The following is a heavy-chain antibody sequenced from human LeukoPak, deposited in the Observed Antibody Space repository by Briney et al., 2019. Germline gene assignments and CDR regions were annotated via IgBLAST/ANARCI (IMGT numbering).Heavy chain of an antibody. D-gene: IGHD3-10*01. V-gene: IGHV3-23*01. Sequence: GGSLRLSCAASGFAFSNLAMGWVRQAPGKGLEWVSVISDSGTLTYYADSVKGRFTISRDNSKNTLFLQMNGLRADDTAVYNCAKDARRTNGCYFFDYWGQGTLVTVPS. CDR1: GFAFSNLA. J-gene: IGHJ4*02. CDR2: ISDSGTLT. CDR3: AKDARRTNGCYFFDY.